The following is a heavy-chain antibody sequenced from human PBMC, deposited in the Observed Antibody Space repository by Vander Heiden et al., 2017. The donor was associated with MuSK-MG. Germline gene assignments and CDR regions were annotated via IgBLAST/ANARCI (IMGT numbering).Heavy chain of an antibody. J-gene: IGHJ5*02. Sequence: EVQLVESGGGLVQPGGSLRLSCAASGFTVSSNYMSWVRQAPGKGLEWVSVIYSGGSTYYADSVKGRFTISRDNSKNTLYLQMNSLRAEDTAVYYCARDFRDGTYNWFDPWGQGTLVTVSS. CDR1: GFTVSSNY. CDR2: IYSGGST. V-gene: IGHV3-66*01. CDR3: ARDFRDGTYNWFDP.